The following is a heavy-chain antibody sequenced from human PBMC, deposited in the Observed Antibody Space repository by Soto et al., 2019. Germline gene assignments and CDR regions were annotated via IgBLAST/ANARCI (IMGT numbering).Heavy chain of an antibody. Sequence: QVQLVESGGGVVQPGRSLRLSCAASGFGFRDYAMHWVRQAPGKGLEWVAIISYDGSNYFDAESVRGRFTISRDNSKNTLYLQMNSLRPEDTAVYYCARPPPRYSGNYYPDIWGQGTMVTVSS. CDR3: ARPPPRYSGNYYPDI. CDR2: ISYDGSNY. J-gene: IGHJ3*02. D-gene: IGHD1-26*01. CDR1: GFGFRDYA. V-gene: IGHV3-30-3*01.